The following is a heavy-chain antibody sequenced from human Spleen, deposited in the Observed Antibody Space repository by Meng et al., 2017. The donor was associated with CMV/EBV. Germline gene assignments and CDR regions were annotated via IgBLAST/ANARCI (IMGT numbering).Heavy chain of an antibody. CDR1: GFTFDDYA. Sequence: SLKISCAASGFTFDDYAMHWVRQAPGKGLEWVSGISWNRGGIGYADSVEGRSTISRDNAKNSLYLQMKSLRAEDTAVYYCAREWLSKSYFDYWGQGTLVTVSS. V-gene: IGHV3-9*01. CDR3: AREWLSKSYFDY. CDR2: ISWNRGGI. D-gene: IGHD3-22*01. J-gene: IGHJ4*02.